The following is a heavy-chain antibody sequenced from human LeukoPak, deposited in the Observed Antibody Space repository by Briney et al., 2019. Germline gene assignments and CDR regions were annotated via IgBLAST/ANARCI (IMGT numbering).Heavy chain of an antibody. CDR3: TRENWHLDY. Sequence: PGGSLRLSCAASGFTFSSYEMNWVRQAPGKGLEWVSYISSSGSTIYYADSVKGRFTISRDNAKNSLYLQMNSLRAEDAAVYYCTRENWHLDYWGQGNLVTVSS. J-gene: IGHJ4*02. CDR1: GFTFSSYE. CDR2: ISSSGSTI. V-gene: IGHV3-48*03.